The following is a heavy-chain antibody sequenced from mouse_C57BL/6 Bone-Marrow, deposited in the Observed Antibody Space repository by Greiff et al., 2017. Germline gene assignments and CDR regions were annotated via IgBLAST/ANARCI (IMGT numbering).Heavy chain of an antibody. CDR1: GYTFTSYW. J-gene: IGHJ3*01. Sequence: QVQLQQSGADLAKPGASVKLSCTASGYTFTSYWMHWVKQRPGQGLEWIGYINPSSGYTKYNQKFKDKVTLTADKSSSTSYMQLSSLTYEDSAVYNCARAGFAYWGQGTLVTVSA. CDR3: ARAGFAY. V-gene: IGHV1-7*01. CDR2: INPSSGYT.